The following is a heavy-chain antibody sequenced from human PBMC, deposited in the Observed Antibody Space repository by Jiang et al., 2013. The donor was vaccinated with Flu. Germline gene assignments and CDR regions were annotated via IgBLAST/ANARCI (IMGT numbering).Heavy chain of an antibody. CDR3: ARGGTNCSGGSCYPFDY. D-gene: IGHD2-15*01. CDR2: IYYSGST. CDR1: GGSINSYY. Sequence: GSGLVKPSETLSLTCTVSGGSINSYYWSWIRQPPGKELEWIGYIYYSGSTNYNPSLKSRVTISVDTSRNQFSLNLSSVTAADTAVYYCARGGTNCSGGSCYPFDYWGQGTLVTVSS. V-gene: IGHV4-59*01. J-gene: IGHJ4*02.